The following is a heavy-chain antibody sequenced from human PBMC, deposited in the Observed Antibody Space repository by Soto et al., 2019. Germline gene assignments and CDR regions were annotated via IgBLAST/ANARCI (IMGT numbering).Heavy chain of an antibody. CDR3: ARELRYTGSHQGAFDV. J-gene: IGHJ3*01. Sequence: GGSLRLSCAASGFTVSSNYMSWVRQAPGKGPEWVSVIYSDGNTYYADSVKGRFTISRDNSKNTLYLQMNSLRAEDTAVFYCARELRYTGSHQGAFDVWGQGTMVTVS. D-gene: IGHD5-12*01. CDR1: GFTVSSNY. V-gene: IGHV3-66*01. CDR2: IYSDGNT.